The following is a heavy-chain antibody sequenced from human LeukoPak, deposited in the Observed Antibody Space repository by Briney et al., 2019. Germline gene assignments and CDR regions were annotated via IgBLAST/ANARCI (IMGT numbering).Heavy chain of an antibody. CDR2: ISSSSSYI. Sequence: PGGSLRLSCAASGFTFSSYSMNWVRQAPGKGLEWVSSISSSSSYIYYAASVKGRFTISRDNAKNSLYLQMNSLRAEDTAVYYCARDSAYCGGDCYSSRYYYYYYMDVWGKGTTVTVSS. CDR3: ARDSAYCGGDCYSSRYYYYYYMDV. V-gene: IGHV3-21*01. D-gene: IGHD2-21*02. J-gene: IGHJ6*03. CDR1: GFTFSSYS.